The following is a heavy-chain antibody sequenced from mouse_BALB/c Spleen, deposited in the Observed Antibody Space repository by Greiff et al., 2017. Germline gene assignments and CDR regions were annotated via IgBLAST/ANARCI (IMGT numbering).Heavy chain of an antibody. Sequence: VTLKVSGAELVKPGASVKLSCTASGFNIKDTYMHWVKQRPEQGLEWIGRIDPANGNTKYDPKFQGKATITADTSSNTAYLQLSSLTSEDTAVYYCARYGNYGVYYAMDYWGQGTSVTVSS. D-gene: IGHD2-1*01. CDR1: GFNIKDTY. CDR3: ARYGNYGVYYAMDY. J-gene: IGHJ4*01. CDR2: IDPANGNT. V-gene: IGHV14-3*02.